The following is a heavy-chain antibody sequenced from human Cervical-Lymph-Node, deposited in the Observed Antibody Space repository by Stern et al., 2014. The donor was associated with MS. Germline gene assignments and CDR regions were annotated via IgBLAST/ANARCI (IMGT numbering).Heavy chain of an antibody. Sequence: QVQLVQSGAEVKKPGASVKVSCTAAGYIFTAYYIHWLRQAPGQGLVWLGWIDPDRGGTNYAQKFQGRVTMTRETSISTAYMELTSPTSDDTAVYYCARMAYSNIYYAGLDIWGQGTMVTVSS. CDR1: GYIFTAYY. D-gene: IGHD6-13*01. V-gene: IGHV1-2*02. CDR3: ARMAYSNIYYAGLDI. J-gene: IGHJ3*02. CDR2: IDPDRGGT.